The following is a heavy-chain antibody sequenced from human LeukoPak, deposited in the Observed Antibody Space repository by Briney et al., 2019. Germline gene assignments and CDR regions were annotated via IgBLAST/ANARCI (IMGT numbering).Heavy chain of an antibody. Sequence: ASVKVSCKASGYTFTSYGINWVRQAPGQGLEWMGWISAYNGNTNYAQKLQGRVTMTTDTSTSTAYMELRSLRSDDTAVYYCARDLEPAYYDFWSGYVPEYFQHWGQGTLVTVSS. V-gene: IGHV1-18*01. CDR1: GYTFTSYG. D-gene: IGHD3-3*01. CDR3: ARDLEPAYYDFWSGYVPEYFQH. CDR2: ISAYNGNT. J-gene: IGHJ1*01.